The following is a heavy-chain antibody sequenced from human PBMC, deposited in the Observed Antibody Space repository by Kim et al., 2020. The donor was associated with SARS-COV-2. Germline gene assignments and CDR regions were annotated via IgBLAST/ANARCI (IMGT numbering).Heavy chain of an antibody. CDR2: I. CDR3: ARGPNYSPFDY. Sequence: INHEDSRRGRFTISRDNDQNSLFLKMNSLRAEDTAVYYCARGPNYSPFDYWGQGTLVTVSS. V-gene: IGHV3-48*03. D-gene: IGHD4-4*01. J-gene: IGHJ4*02.